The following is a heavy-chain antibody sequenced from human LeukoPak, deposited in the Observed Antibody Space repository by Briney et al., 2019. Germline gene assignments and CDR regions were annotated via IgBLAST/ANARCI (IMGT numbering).Heavy chain of an antibody. V-gene: IGHV1-2*02. CDR3: ARRAVYYYYGMDV. CDR1: GYTFTGYY. D-gene: IGHD6-25*01. Sequence: GASVKVSCKASGYTFTGYYMHWVRQAPGQGLEWMGWINPNSGGTNYAQKFQGRVTMIRDTSISTAYMEVSRLKSDDTAVYYCARRAVYYYYGMDVWGQGSTVTVSS. J-gene: IGHJ6*02. CDR2: INPNSGGT.